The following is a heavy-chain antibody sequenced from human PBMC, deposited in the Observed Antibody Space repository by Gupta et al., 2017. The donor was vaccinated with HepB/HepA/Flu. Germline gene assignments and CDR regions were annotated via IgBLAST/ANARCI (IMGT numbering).Heavy chain of an antibody. Sequence: EVHLVESGGGLVQPGGSRRLSCAASGFTFNAYWMSWVRQAPGKGLEWVADIKEDGSEKYYADSVKGRFTISRDNARNSLYLQMNSMRVEDTAVFYCVREDFYDNSYSSPGYWGQGTLVTVSS. V-gene: IGHV3-7*01. CDR1: GFTFNAYW. D-gene: IGHD4-11*01. J-gene: IGHJ4*02. CDR3: VREDFYDNSYSSPGY. CDR2: IKEDGSEK.